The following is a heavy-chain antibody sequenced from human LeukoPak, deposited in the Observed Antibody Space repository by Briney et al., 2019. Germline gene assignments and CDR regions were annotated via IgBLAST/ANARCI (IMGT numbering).Heavy chain of an antibody. CDR1: GFTFSSYG. D-gene: IGHD6-25*01. J-gene: IGHJ6*02. V-gene: IGHV3-30*03. CDR2: ISYDGSNK. Sequence: GGSLRLSCAASGFTFSSYGMHWVRQAPGKGLEWVAVISYDGSNKYYADSVKGRFTISRDNSKNTLYLQMNSLRAEDTAVYYCAREESGYYYYYGMDVWGQGTTVTVSS. CDR3: AREESGYYYYYGMDV.